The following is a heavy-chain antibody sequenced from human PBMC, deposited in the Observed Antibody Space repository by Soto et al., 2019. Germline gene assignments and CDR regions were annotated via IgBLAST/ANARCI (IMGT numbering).Heavy chain of an antibody. D-gene: IGHD2-2*01. CDR1: GGSISSYY. Sequence: SETLSLTCTVSGGSISSYYWSWIRPPPGKGLEWIGYIYYSGSTNYNPSLKSRVTISVDTSKNLFSLKLSSVTAADTAVYSCARGGAAAAPFDYWGQGTLVTVS. J-gene: IGHJ4*02. CDR2: IYYSGST. V-gene: IGHV4-59*01. CDR3: ARGGAAAAPFDY.